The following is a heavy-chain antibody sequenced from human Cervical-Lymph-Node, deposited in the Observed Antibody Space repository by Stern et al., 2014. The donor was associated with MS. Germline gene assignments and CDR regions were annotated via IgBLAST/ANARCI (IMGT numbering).Heavy chain of an antibody. CDR3: AAGRGFPEHGDPIDY. Sequence: QLVQSGPEVKKPGTSLKVSCKASGFTLSKSAVQWVRQSRGQGLEWIGWIVVGSGNTNYAQKLRERGTFTRDMSTNTAYMSLSSLISEDTAVYYCAAGRGFPEHGDPIDYWGQGTLVTVSS. CDR1: GFTLSKSA. V-gene: IGHV1-58*01. CDR2: IVVGSGNT. D-gene: IGHD4-17*01. J-gene: IGHJ4*02.